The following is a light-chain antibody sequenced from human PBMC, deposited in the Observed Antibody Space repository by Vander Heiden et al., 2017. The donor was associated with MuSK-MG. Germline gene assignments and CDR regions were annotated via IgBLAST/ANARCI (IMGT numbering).Light chain of an antibody. Sequence: LSCRASQSVSSNLASYQQKPGQAPRLLNYGASTRATGIPARFSGSGSGTEFTLTISSLQSEDFAVYFCQQYNNWPLTFGGGTKVEIK. CDR3: QQYNNWPLT. CDR2: GAS. V-gene: IGKV3-15*01. CDR1: QSVSSN. J-gene: IGKJ4*01.